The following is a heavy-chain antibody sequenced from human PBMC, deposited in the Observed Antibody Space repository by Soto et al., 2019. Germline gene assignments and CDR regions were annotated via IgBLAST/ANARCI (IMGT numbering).Heavy chain of an antibody. D-gene: IGHD2-15*01. CDR2: INPSGGST. Sequence: QVQLVQSGAEVKKPGASVKVSCKASGYTFTSYYMHWVRQAPGQGLEWMGIINPSGGSTSYAQKFRGRVTMTRDTSTSTVYMELSSLRSEDTAVYYCARGRFCSGGSCFSVRFDPWGQGTLVTVSS. CDR3: ARGRFCSGGSCFSVRFDP. V-gene: IGHV1-46*01. CDR1: GYTFTSYY. J-gene: IGHJ5*02.